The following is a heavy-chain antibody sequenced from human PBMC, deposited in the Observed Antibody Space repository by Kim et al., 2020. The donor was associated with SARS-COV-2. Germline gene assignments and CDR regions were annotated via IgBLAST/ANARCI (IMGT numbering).Heavy chain of an antibody. CDR1: GFTFSNYA. Sequence: GGSLRLSCAASGFTFSNYAMSWVRQAPGKGLEWVSAISGSGGSTYYADSVKGRFTISRDNSKNTLYLQMNSLGAEDTAVYHCAKGEYYDSTTGTEYYYYGMDVWGQGTMVTVSS. V-gene: IGHV3-23*01. CDR3: AKGEYYDSTTGTEYYYYGMDV. CDR2: ISGSGGST. J-gene: IGHJ6*02. D-gene: IGHD3-22*01.